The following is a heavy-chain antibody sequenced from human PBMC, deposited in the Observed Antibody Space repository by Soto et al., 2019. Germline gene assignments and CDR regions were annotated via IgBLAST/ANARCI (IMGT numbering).Heavy chain of an antibody. CDR1: GFTFGSSS. D-gene: IGHD3-10*01. Sequence: HPGGSLRLSCAASGFTFGSSSMSWLRQAPGKGLEWVSYISSTSSTIYYADSVKGRFTISRDNAKNSLYLQMNSLRAEDTAVYYCARDKDGSGSYDPVDYWGQGTLVTVSS. CDR3: ARDKDGSGSYDPVDY. CDR2: ISSTSSTI. V-gene: IGHV3-48*01. J-gene: IGHJ4*02.